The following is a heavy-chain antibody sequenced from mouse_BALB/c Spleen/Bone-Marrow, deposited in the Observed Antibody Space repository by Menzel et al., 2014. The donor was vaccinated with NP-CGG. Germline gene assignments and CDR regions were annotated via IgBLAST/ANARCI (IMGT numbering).Heavy chain of an antibody. V-gene: IGHV1S41*01. CDR2: IAPGSGSS. Sequence: DLVKPGASVKLSCKASGYTFTSYWINWIKQRPGQGLEWIGRIAPGSGSSYYNEMFKGKATLTVDTSSSTAYIHLSSLSSEDSAVYFCARERLHYFNYWGQGTTLTISS. CDR1: GYTFTSYW. J-gene: IGHJ2*01. CDR3: ARERLHYFNY.